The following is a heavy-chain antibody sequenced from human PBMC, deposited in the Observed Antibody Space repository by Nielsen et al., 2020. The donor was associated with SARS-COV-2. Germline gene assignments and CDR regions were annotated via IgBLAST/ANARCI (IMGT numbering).Heavy chain of an antibody. CDR3: ASVWFGNKNYYYMDV. Sequence: GGSLRLSCAASGFTFSSYAMHWVRQAPGQGLEWVAVISYDGSNKYYADSVKGRFTISRDNSKNTLYLQMNSLRAEDTALYHCASVWFGNKNYYYMDVWGKGTTVTVSS. D-gene: IGHD3-10*01. J-gene: IGHJ6*03. CDR2: ISYDGSNK. CDR1: GFTFSSYA. V-gene: IGHV3-30-3*01.